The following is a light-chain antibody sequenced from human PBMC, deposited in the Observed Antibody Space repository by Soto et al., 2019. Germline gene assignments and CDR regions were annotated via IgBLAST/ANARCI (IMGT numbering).Light chain of an antibody. CDR1: QSVSSSY. V-gene: IGKV3D-20*02. CDR2: DAS. J-gene: IGKJ1*01. CDR3: QQRGNRPPWT. Sequence: EIVLTQSPGTLSLSPGERATLSCRASQSVSSSYLAWYQQKPGQAPRLLIYDASNRATGIPARFSGSGSGTDFTLTISSLEPEDFAVYYCQQRGNRPPWTFGQGTGGYQ.